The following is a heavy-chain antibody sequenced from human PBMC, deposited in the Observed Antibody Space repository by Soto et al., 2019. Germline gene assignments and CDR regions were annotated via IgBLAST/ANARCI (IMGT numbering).Heavy chain of an antibody. Sequence: SSVKVSCKASGGNFRSEAISWVRQAPGHGLEWMGRIIPMFSTPHYAQKFQGRVTIIADESTTTVNMEMRGLTYEDTAVYYCARAQFSDILTADDYGMDVWGQRTSVTVSS. CDR1: GGNFRSEA. V-gene: IGHV1-69*13. D-gene: IGHD3-9*01. J-gene: IGHJ6*02. CDR3: ARAQFSDILTADDYGMDV. CDR2: IIPMFSTP.